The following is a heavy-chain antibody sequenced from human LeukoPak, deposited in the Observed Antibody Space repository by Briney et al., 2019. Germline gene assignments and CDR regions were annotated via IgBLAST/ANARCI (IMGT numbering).Heavy chain of an antibody. J-gene: IGHJ3*02. CDR2: ISTYNDDR. V-gene: IGHV1-3*04. Sequence: ASVKVSFTASGYTFTTYAIHWVRQAPGQRLEWMGWISTYNDDRKYSPKFQGTVTITTDTSASTAYLELSSLRSEDTAVYYCARDRSSFSYAFDIWGQGTMVTVSS. CDR1: GYTFTTYA. D-gene: IGHD6-6*01. CDR3: ARDRSSFSYAFDI.